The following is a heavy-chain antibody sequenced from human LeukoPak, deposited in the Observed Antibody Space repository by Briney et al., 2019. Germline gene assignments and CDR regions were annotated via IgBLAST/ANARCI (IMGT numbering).Heavy chain of an antibody. CDR3: ARGWASSSSVLWY. V-gene: IGHV1-2*02. CDR1: GYTFTGYY. J-gene: IGHJ4*02. Sequence: ASVKVSCKASGYTFTGYYMHWVRQAPGQGLEWMGWINPNSGGTNYAQKFQGRVTMTRDTSISTAYMELSRLRSDDTAVYYCARGWASSSSVLWYWGQGTLVTVSS. D-gene: IGHD6-6*01. CDR2: INPNSGGT.